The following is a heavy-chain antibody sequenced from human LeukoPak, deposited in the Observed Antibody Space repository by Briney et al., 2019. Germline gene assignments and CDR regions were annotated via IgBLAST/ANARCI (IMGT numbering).Heavy chain of an antibody. D-gene: IGHD2-21*02. CDR1: GFTFSLYT. Sequence: PGGSLRLSCAASGFTFSLYTMHWVRQAPGKGREWVAVISYDGSDKYYADSVKGRFTISRDNSKNTLFLQMNSLRAEDTAVYFCARDVGGGDTFDYWGQGTLVTVSS. V-gene: IGHV3-30*04. CDR3: ARDVGGGDTFDY. CDR2: ISYDGSDK. J-gene: IGHJ4*02.